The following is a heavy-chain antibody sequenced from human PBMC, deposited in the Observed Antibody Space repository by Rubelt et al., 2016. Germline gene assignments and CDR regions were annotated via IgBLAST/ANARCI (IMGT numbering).Heavy chain of an antibody. CDR2: IYYSGST. D-gene: IGHD3-10*01. CDR3: ARRVGLRGVIEDAFDI. Sequence: QVQLQESGPGLVKPSETLSLTCTVSGGSISSYYWSWIRQPPGKGLEWIGYIYYSGSTNYNPSLKGWVTISVDTAKNQFSLKLSSVTAADTAVYYCARRVGLRGVIEDAFDIWGQGTMVTVSS. J-gene: IGHJ3*02. CDR1: GGSISSYY. V-gene: IGHV4-59*12.